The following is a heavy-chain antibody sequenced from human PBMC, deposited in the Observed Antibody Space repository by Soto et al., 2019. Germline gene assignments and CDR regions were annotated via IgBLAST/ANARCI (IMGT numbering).Heavy chain of an antibody. CDR2: ISSSSSYI. V-gene: IGHV3-21*01. CDR3: ARNRAGGLNFYYYMDV. CDR1: GFTFSSYS. Sequence: EVQLVESGGGLVKPGGSLRLSCVVSGFTFSSYSMNWVRQAPGKGLEWVSSISSSSSYIYYADSVKGRFTISRDNAKNSLSLQMNSLRAKDTAVYYCARNRAGGLNFYYYMDVWGKGTTVTVSS. D-gene: IGHD1-26*01. J-gene: IGHJ6*03.